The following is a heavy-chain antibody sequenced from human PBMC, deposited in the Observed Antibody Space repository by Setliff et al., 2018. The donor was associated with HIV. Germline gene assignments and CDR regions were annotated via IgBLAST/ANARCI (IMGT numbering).Heavy chain of an antibody. J-gene: IGHJ6*02. CDR2: ITYSGST. D-gene: IGHD5-18*01. Sequence: PSETLSLTCSVSGGSISRVGYYWSWIRQHPGKGLEWIGYITYSGSTYYNPSLMSRVSISPDTSKNQFSLKLTSVTAADTAVYYCARVGSVIQVTLFGMDVWGQGTTGTVSS. V-gene: IGHV4-31*03. CDR3: ARVGSVIQVTLFGMDV. CDR1: GGSISRVGYY.